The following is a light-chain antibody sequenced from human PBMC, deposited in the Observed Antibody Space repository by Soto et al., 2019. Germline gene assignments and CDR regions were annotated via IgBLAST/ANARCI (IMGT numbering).Light chain of an antibody. CDR1: QRIDKF. CDR2: PAS. V-gene: IGKV1-39*01. CDR3: QQTYNLPWT. Sequence: DIQMTQSPSSLSASAGDRVTITCRASQRIDKFLGWYRQRPGKAPNLLISPASTLQPGVPSRFSGSGSGTDFTLTISSLQPEDFATYFCQQTYNLPWTFGQGTTVEIK. J-gene: IGKJ1*01.